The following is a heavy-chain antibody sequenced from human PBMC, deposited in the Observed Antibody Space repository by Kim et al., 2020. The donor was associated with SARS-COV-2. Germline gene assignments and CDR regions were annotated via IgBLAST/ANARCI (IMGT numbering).Heavy chain of an antibody. J-gene: IGHJ3*02. V-gene: IGHV4-59*01. CDR2: IYYSVST. CDR3: ARDLLSRGAFDI. CDR1: GGSISSYY. D-gene: IGHD2-15*01. Sequence: SETLSLTCTVSGGSISSYYWSWIRQPPGKGLEWVGYIYYSVSTNYNPSLRSRVTISVDTSKNQFSLRLSSVTAADTAVYYCARDLLSRGAFDIWGQGTMVTVSS.